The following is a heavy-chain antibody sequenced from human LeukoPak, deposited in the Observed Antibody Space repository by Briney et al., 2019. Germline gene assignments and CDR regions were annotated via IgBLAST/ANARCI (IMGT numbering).Heavy chain of an antibody. V-gene: IGHV3-13*01. J-gene: IGHJ6*02. CDR2: IGTAGDT. CDR1: GFTFSSYD. D-gene: IGHD3-10*01. Sequence: GGSLRLSCAASGFTFSSYDVHWVRQATGKGLEWVSAIGTAGDTYYPGSVKGRFTISRENAKNSLYLQMNSLRAGDTAVYYCARAGRLLWFGDSYGMDVWGQGTTVTVSS. CDR3: ARAGRLLWFGDSYGMDV.